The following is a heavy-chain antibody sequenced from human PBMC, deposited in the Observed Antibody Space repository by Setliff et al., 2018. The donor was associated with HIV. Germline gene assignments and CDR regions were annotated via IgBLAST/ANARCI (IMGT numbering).Heavy chain of an antibody. Sequence: PGESLKISCAASEVISTTYIDNWVRQAPGKGLEWLSSISGSGHFVKYAMSVRGRFTLSRDNSKKSLFLQMNNLTAADTGVYFCVRGSTKTTRGNGAFDLWGQGTMVTVSS. CDR1: EVISTTYI. CDR3: VRGSTKTTRGNGAFDL. CDR2: ISGSGHFV. J-gene: IGHJ3*01. V-gene: IGHV3-21*03. D-gene: IGHD1-1*01.